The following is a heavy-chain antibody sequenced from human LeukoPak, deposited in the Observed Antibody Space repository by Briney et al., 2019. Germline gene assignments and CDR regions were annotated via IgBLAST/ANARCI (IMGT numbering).Heavy chain of an antibody. D-gene: IGHD3-10*01. CDR1: GSTFSSHW. CDR2: INSDGSST. V-gene: IGHV3-74*01. Sequence: GGSLRLSCAASGSTFSSHWMHWVRQAPGKGLVWVSRINSDGSSTSYGDSVKGRFTISRDNAKDTLYLQMNSLRAEDTAVYYCARGPPYGSGSYYPGDYWGQGTLVTVSS. J-gene: IGHJ4*02. CDR3: ARGPPYGSGSYYPGDY.